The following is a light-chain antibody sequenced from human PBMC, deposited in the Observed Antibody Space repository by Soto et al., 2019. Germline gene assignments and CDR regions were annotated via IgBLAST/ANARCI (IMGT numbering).Light chain of an antibody. CDR3: QVWDSGSDL. CDR2: DDS. J-gene: IGLJ2*01. V-gene: IGLV3-21*02. Sequence: SYDLTQPPSVSVAPGQTATFICGGDNIGYKTVHWYQQRPGQAPVLVVYDDSDRPSGIPERFSGSNSGNTATLTINRVEAGDEADYYCQVWDSGSDLFGGGTKLTVL. CDR1: NIGYKT.